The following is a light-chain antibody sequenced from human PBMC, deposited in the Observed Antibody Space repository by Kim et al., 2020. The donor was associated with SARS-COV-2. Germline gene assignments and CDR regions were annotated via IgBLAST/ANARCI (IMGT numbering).Light chain of an antibody. CDR2: GSS. J-gene: IGKJ2*01. CDR1: QSVSSNY. Sequence: LSHGEGAILSGRAIQSVSSNYVAWYQQKPGQAPRLLIYGSSTRATGIPDRFSGSVSETDFTLTISRLEPEDFAVYYCQQYASSPGTFGQGTKLEI. CDR3: QQYASSPGT. V-gene: IGKV3-20*01.